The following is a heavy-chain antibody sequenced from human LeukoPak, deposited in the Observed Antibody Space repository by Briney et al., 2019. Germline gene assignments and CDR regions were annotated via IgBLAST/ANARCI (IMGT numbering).Heavy chain of an antibody. Sequence: GGSLRLSCAASGFTFSDYAMHWVRQAPGKGLEWVALISYDGSNKFYADSVKGRFTISGDNSKNTLYLQMNSLRAEDTAVYYCARELLGLDYWGQGTLVTVSS. CDR2: ISYDGSNK. J-gene: IGHJ4*02. CDR1: GFTFSDYA. V-gene: IGHV3-30-3*01. CDR3: ARELLGLDY. D-gene: IGHD1-26*01.